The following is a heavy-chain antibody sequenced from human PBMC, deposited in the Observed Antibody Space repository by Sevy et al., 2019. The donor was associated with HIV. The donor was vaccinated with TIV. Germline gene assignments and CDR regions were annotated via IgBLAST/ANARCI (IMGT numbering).Heavy chain of an antibody. CDR2: ISWNSGSI. D-gene: IGHD6-13*01. J-gene: IGHJ3*02. Sequence: GGSLRLSCAASGFTFDDYAMHWVRQAPGKGLEWVSGISWNSGSIGYADSVKGRFTISRDNAKNSLYLQMNSLRAEDTALYYCAKNIAAAGTGDDAFDIWGQRTMVTVSS. CDR1: GFTFDDYA. CDR3: AKNIAAAGTGDDAFDI. V-gene: IGHV3-9*01.